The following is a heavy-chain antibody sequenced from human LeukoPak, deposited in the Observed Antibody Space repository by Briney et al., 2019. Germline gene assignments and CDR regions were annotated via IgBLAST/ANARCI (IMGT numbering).Heavy chain of an antibody. CDR2: IHYRGNS. CDR3: ARADSDGFLTGYPPSNNWFDP. CDR1: GGSISTDNHY. J-gene: IGHJ5*02. V-gene: IGHV4-39*01. D-gene: IGHD3-9*01. Sequence: SETLSLTCSVSGGSISTDNHYWGWIRQSPGKGLEWIGNIHYRGNSYYNPSLKNRVTISVDTSKNQFSLKLNSVTAADTAVFYCARADSDGFLTGYPPSNNWFDPWGQGTLVTVSS.